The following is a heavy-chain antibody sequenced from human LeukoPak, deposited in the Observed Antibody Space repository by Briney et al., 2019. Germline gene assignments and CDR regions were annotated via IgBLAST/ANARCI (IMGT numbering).Heavy chain of an antibody. V-gene: IGHV3-7*03. CDR3: ANRPGSYEFV. D-gene: IGHD3-10*01. Sequence: PGGSLRLSCAASGFTFSSYSMNWVRQAPGKGLEWVATIKLDADEDYYVDSVKGRFTISGDTANNVLYLQMNNLRAEDTAVYYCANRPGSYEFVWGQGTLVTVSS. CDR1: GFTFSSYS. J-gene: IGHJ4*02. CDR2: IKLDADED.